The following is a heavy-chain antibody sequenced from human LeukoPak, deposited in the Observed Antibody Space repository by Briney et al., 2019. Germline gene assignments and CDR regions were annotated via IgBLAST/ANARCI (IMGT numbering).Heavy chain of an antibody. V-gene: IGHV4-31*03. D-gene: IGHD1-26*01. Sequence: SQTLSLTCTVSGGSISSGGYYWSWIRQHPGKGLEWIGYIYYSGSTYYNPSLKSRVTISVDTSKNQFSLNLSSVTAADTAVYYCARHAIYSGGYSYWFDPWGLGTLVTVSS. CDR3: ARHAIYSGGYSYWFDP. J-gene: IGHJ5*02. CDR1: GGSISSGGYY. CDR2: IYYSGST.